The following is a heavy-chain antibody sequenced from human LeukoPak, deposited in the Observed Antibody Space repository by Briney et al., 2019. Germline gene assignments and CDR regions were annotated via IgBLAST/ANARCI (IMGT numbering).Heavy chain of an antibody. J-gene: IGHJ6*02. V-gene: IGHV3-33*01. D-gene: IGHD1-26*01. Sequence: GRSLRLSCAASGFTFTNYAMHWVRQAPGKGLEWVAVIWSDGRDKDYVDSVKGRFTISRDNSKNTVYLEMNSLRAEDTAVYYCARAGGADTIYYYGMDVWGQGTTVTVSS. CDR2: IWSDGRDK. CDR3: ARAGGADTIYYYGMDV. CDR1: GFTFTNYA.